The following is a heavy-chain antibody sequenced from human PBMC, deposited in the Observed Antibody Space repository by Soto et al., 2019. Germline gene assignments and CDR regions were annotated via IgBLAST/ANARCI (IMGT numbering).Heavy chain of an antibody. V-gene: IGHV3-74*01. CDR2: IRSDGSST. CDR3: ARVPYCSSSSCYSYFDS. Sequence: EVQLVESGGGLVQPGGSLRLSCAASGFTLSNYWMHWARQAPGKGLVWVSRIRSDGSSTNYADSVKGRFTISRDNAKNTLHLQMNSLRAEDTAVYYCARVPYCSSSSCYSYFDSWGQGTLVTVSS. D-gene: IGHD2-2*01. J-gene: IGHJ4*02. CDR1: GFTLSNYW.